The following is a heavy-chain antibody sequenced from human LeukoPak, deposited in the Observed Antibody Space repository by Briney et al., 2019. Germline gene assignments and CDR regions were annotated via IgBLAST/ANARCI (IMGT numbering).Heavy chain of an antibody. CDR2: INYSGST. D-gene: IGHD3-3*01. CDR3: ARFGGPHAFDI. V-gene: IGHV4-59*01. J-gene: IGHJ3*02. CDR1: GGSISNYY. Sequence: SETLSLTCTVSGGSISNYYWSWNRQPTGKGLEWIAYINYSGSTNYNPSLKSRVTISVDTSKNHFSLTLSSVTAADTAVYYCARFGGPHAFDIWGQGTMVTVSS.